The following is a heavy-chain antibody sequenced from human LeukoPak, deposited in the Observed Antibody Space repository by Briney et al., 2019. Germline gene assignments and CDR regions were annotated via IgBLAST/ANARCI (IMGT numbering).Heavy chain of an antibody. D-gene: IGHD3-3*01. CDR2: INPNSGVT. CDR1: GYAFTGYY. Sequence: ASVKVSCKTSGYAFTGYYIHWGRQAPGQGLEWMGWINPNSGVTNYAQNFQGRVTMTRDTSISTVYMELSRLTSDDTAVYYCARDVRFLEWLYAFDIWGQGTMVTVSS. J-gene: IGHJ3*02. V-gene: IGHV1-2*02. CDR3: ARDVRFLEWLYAFDI.